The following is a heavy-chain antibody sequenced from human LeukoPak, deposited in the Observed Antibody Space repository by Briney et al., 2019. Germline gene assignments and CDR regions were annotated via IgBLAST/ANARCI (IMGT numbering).Heavy chain of an antibody. Sequence: SVKVSCKASGGTLSSYAISWVRQAPGQGLEWMGRIIPILGIANYAQKFQGRVTITADKSTSTAYMELSSLRSEDTAVYYCARGGIAVAGTFDYWGQGTLVTVSS. V-gene: IGHV1-69*04. D-gene: IGHD6-19*01. CDR3: ARGGIAVAGTFDY. J-gene: IGHJ4*02. CDR2: IIPILGIA. CDR1: GGTLSSYA.